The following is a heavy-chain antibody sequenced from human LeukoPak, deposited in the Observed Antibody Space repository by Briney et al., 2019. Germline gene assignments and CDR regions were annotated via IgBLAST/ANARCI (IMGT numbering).Heavy chain of an antibody. J-gene: IGHJ5*02. CDR3: ARGAGAMGRDWFDP. V-gene: IGHV1-8*02. CDR1: GYTFTGYY. Sequence: ASVKVSCKASGYTFTGYYMHWVRQAPGQGLEWMGRINPNSGNTGYAQKFQGRVTMTRDTSVSTAYMELNNLSSEDTAVYYCARGAGAMGRDWFDPWGQGTLVTVSS. CDR2: INPNSGNT. D-gene: IGHD3-10*01.